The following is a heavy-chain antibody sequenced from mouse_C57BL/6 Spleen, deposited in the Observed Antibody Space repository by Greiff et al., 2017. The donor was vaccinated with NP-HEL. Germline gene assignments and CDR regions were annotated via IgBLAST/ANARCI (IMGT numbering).Heavy chain of an antibody. CDR2: IYPGSGST. Sequence: QVQLQQPGAELVKPGASVKMSCKASGYTFTSYWITWVKQRPGQGLEWIGDIYPGSGSTNYNEKFKSKATLTVDTSSSTAYMQLSSLTSEDSAVYYCARFYGNYDLYYAMDYWGQGTSVTVSS. CDR3: ARFYGNYDLYYAMDY. V-gene: IGHV1-55*01. CDR1: GYTFTSYW. J-gene: IGHJ4*01. D-gene: IGHD2-1*01.